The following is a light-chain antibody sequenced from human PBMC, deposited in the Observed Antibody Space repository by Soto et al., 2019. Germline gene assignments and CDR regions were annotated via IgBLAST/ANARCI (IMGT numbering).Light chain of an antibody. J-gene: IGLJ1*01. V-gene: IGLV2-18*01. CDR2: DVS. CDR3: SLFPDSSTYV. CDR1: GSDVGTYNR. Sequence: QSALTQPPSVSGSPGQSVAISCTGTGSDVGTYNRVSWYQQPPGTAPKLMIYDVSDRPSGVPDRFSGSKSGNTASLTISGHQAEDEADYYCSLFPDSSTYVFGTGIKLTVL.